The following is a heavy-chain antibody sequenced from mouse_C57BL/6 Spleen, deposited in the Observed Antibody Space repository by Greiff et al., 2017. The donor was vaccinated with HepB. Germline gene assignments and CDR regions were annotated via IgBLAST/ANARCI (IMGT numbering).Heavy chain of an antibody. Sequence: QVQLQQPGAELVRPGSSVKLSCKASGYTFTSYWMHWVKQRPIQGLEWIGNIDPSDSETHYNQKFKDKATLTVDKSSSTAYMQLSSLTSEDSAVYYCAREDYYGSSDGYWGQGTTLTVSS. CDR3: AREDYYGSSDGY. J-gene: IGHJ2*01. V-gene: IGHV1-52*01. CDR1: GYTFTSYW. CDR2: IDPSDSET. D-gene: IGHD1-1*01.